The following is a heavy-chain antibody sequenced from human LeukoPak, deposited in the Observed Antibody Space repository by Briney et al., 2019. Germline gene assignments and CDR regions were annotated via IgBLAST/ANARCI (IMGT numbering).Heavy chain of an antibody. CDR3: ARVPSRVRGVIISGRYYYMDV. D-gene: IGHD3-10*01. CDR2: INHSGST. Sequence: TPSETLSLTCTVSGGSISSYYWSWIRQPAGKGLEWIGEINHSGSTNYNPSLKSRVTISVDTSKNQFSLKLSSVTAADTAVYYCARVPSRVRGVIISGRYYYMDVWGKGTTVTVSS. V-gene: IGHV4-34*01. J-gene: IGHJ6*03. CDR1: GGSISSYY.